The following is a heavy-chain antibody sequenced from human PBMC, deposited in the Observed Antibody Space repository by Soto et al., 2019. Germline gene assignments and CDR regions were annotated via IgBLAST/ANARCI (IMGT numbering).Heavy chain of an antibody. D-gene: IGHD5-12*01. CDR1: GFTFSSYG. Sequence: HPGGSLRLSCAASGFTFSSYGMHWVRQAPGKGLEWVAVISYDGRNKYYADSVKGRFTISRDNSKNTLYLQMNSLRAEDTAVYYCAKGEMATITWGQGTLVTVSS. CDR2: ISYDGRNK. V-gene: IGHV3-30*18. J-gene: IGHJ5*02. CDR3: AKGEMATIT.